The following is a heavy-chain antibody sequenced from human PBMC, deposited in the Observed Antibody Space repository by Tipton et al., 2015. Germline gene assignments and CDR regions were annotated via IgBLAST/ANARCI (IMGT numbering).Heavy chain of an antibody. D-gene: IGHD4-17*01. CDR1: GDSVSSNSAA. CDR2: TYYRSKWYS. Sequence: GLVKPSQTLSLTCAISGDSVSSNSAAWNWIRQSPSRGLEWLGNTYYRSKWYSDYAVSVKSRITINSDTSKNQFSLQLNSVTPEDTAVYYCARLTYVDSRREFDYWGQGTLVTVSS. J-gene: IGHJ4*02. CDR3: ARLTYVDSRREFDY. V-gene: IGHV6-1*01.